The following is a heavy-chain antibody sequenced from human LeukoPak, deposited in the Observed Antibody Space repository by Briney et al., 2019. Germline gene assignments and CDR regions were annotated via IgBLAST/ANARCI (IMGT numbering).Heavy chain of an antibody. D-gene: IGHD3-10*01. V-gene: IGHV4-59*01. CDR3: ARGHLGLSP. J-gene: IGHJ5*02. Sequence: PSETPSLTCTVSGGSISGYSWTWIRQPPGQGLEWIGYFHNSRTTSYNPPLTGRVIISVDTAMDQISLKLNSVTAADTAVYYCARGHLGLSPWGQGTLVTVSS. CDR1: GGSISGYS. CDR2: FHNSRTT.